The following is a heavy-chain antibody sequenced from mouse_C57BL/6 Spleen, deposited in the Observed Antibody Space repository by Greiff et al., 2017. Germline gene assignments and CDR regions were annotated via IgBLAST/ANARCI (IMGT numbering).Heavy chain of an antibody. CDR3: ARGGYYYYGSSYEYYFDY. CDR2: IDPSDSYT. CDR1: GYTFTSYW. J-gene: IGHJ2*01. V-gene: IGHV1-69*01. D-gene: IGHD1-1*01. Sequence: QVQLQQPGAELVMPGASVKLSCKASGYTFTSYWMHWVKQRPGQGLEWIGEIDPSDSYTNYNQKFKGKSTLTVDKSSSTAYMQLSSLTSEDSAVYYCARGGYYYYGSSYEYYFDYWGQGTTLTVSS.